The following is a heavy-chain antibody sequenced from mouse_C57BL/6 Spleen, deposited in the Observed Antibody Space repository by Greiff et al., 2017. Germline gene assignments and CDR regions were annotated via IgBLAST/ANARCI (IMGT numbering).Heavy chain of an antibody. CDR1: GYAFSSSW. V-gene: IGHV1-82*01. CDR2: IYPGDGDT. D-gene: IGHD2-4*01. Sequence: VQLQQSGPELVKPGASVKISCKASGYAFSSSWMNWVKQRPGKGLEWIRRIYPGDGDTNYNGKFKGKATLTADKSSSTAYMQLSSLTAEDSAVYCCARVYYDYDGFAYWGQGTLVTVSA. CDR3: ARVYYDYDGFAY. J-gene: IGHJ3*01.